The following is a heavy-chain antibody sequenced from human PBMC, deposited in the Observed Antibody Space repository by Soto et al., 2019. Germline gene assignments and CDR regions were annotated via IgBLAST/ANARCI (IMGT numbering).Heavy chain of an antibody. V-gene: IGHV6-1*01. CDR1: GDSVSSENAA. Sequence: SQTLSLTCAISGDSVSSENAAWNWIRQSPSRGLEWLGRAYYRSKWYIEYAPSVNSRITINPDTSKNQLSLQLISVNLEDTAVYYCVRSRVFIAVTSVTNYYYYYGMDVWGQGTSVTVSS. D-gene: IGHD6-19*01. CDR3: VRSRVFIAVTSVTNYYYYYGMDV. CDR2: AYYRSKWYI. J-gene: IGHJ6*02.